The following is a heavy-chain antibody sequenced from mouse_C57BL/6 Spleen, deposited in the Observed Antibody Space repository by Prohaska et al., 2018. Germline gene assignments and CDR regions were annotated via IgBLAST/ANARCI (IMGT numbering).Heavy chain of an antibody. Sequence: QVQLQQSGAELVKPGASVKISCKASGYAFSSYWMNWVKQRPGKGLEWIGQIYPGDGDTNYNGKFKGKATLTADKSSSTAYMQLSSLTSEDSAVYFCARSGAYLYFDYGGQGTTLTVSS. CDR2: IYPGDGDT. J-gene: IGHJ2*01. V-gene: IGHV1-80*01. CDR1: GYAFSSYW. CDR3: ARSGAYLYFDY. D-gene: IGHD5-5*01.